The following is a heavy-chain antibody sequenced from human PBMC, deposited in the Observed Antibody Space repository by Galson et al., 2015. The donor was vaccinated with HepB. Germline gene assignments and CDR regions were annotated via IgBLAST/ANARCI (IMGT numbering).Heavy chain of an antibody. V-gene: IGHV4-39*01. Sequence: SETLSLTCTVSGGSISSSSYYWDWIRQPPGKGLEWIATIYNSVTTYYNPSLKSRVTISVDTPRNQFSLHLNSVTAADTAVYFCARHPLDSADGIAFDIWGHGTMATVSS. CDR3: ARHPLDSADGIAFDI. CDR1: GGSISSSSYY. J-gene: IGHJ3*02. CDR2: IYNSVTT. D-gene: IGHD6-13*01.